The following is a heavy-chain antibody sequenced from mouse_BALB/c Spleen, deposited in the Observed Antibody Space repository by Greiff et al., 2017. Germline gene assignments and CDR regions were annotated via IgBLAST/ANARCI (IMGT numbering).Heavy chain of an antibody. CDR1: GFAFSSYD. CDR2: ISSGGGST. D-gene: IGHD2-3*01. V-gene: IGHV5-12-1*01. Sequence: EVKVVESGGGLVKPGGSLKLSCAASGFAFSSYDMSWVRQTPEKRLEWVAYISSGGGSTYYPDTVKGRFTISRDNAKNTLYLQMSSLKSEDTAMYYCARHYDNYAMDYWGQGTSVTVSS. CDR3: ARHYDNYAMDY. J-gene: IGHJ4*01.